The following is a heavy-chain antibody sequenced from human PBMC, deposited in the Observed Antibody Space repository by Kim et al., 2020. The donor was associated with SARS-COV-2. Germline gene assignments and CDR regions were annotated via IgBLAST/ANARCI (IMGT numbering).Heavy chain of an antibody. J-gene: IGHJ6*01. CDR2: IKQDGSER. CDR1: GFTFSNYW. D-gene: IGHD3-22*01. V-gene: IGHV3-7*03. Sequence: GGSLRLSCAASGFTFSNYWMTWLRQAPGKGLEWVANIKQDGSERYYVDFVKGRFTISRDNAKSSLYLQMNSLRAEDTAVYYCARGDGYYDSRGYYY. CDR3: ARGDGYYDSRGYYY.